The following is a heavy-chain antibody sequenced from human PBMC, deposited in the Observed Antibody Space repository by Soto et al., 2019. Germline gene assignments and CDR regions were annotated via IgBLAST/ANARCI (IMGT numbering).Heavy chain of an antibody. CDR2: IYYSGST. Sequence: NPSETLSLTCTVSGGSISSSSYYWGWIRQPPGKGLEWIGSIYYSGSTYYNPSLKSRVTISVDTSKNQFSLKLSSVTAADTAVYYCARGARYITGTTWGPWGQGTLVTVSS. CDR1: GGSISSSSYY. V-gene: IGHV4-39*01. CDR3: ARGARYITGTTWGP. J-gene: IGHJ5*02. D-gene: IGHD1-7*01.